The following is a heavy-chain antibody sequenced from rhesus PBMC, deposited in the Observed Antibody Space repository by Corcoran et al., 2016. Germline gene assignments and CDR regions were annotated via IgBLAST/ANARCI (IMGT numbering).Heavy chain of an antibody. CDR3: ARAAGGADGPFFDP. J-gene: IGHJ4*01. V-gene: IGHV4-80*01. CDR1: GDSGDSFSRHW. CDR2: IAGDTGTT. Sequence: QVQLQESGPGLVRPSETLSLTCAVSGDSGDSFSRHWWGGVRQAPGEGLEWVGEIAGDTGTTKYNPSLKSRVTISKDASKKQLSLRLTSLTAADTAVFYCARAAGGADGPFFDPWGQGVLVTVSS. D-gene: IGHD6-25*01.